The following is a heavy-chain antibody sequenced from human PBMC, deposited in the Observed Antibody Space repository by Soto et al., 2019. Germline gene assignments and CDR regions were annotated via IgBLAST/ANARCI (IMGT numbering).Heavy chain of an antibody. Sequence: SETLSLTCAVSGYSISSGYYWGWIRQPPGKGLEWIGSIYHSGSTYYNPSLKSRVTISVDTSKNQFSLKLSSVTAADTAVYYCASTVPAGIGDYYYGMDVWGQGTTVTVSS. D-gene: IGHD2-2*01. CDR3: ASTVPAGIGDYYYGMDV. J-gene: IGHJ6*02. CDR1: GYSISSGYY. CDR2: IYHSGST. V-gene: IGHV4-38-2*01.